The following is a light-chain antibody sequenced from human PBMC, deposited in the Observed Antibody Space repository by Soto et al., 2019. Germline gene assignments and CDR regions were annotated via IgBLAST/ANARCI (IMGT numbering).Light chain of an antibody. V-gene: IGKV3-20*01. CDR3: QQYGVSPLT. J-gene: IGKJ3*01. Sequence: EMVLTQSPGTLSLSPGETATVSCRAPESLITKALAWYQQKPGQAPRLLIYGAFTRDAAIPDRFNGSGSGTDFALTISRLELEDAAVYYCQQYGVSPLTFGPGTKVEIK. CDR1: ESLITKA. CDR2: GAF.